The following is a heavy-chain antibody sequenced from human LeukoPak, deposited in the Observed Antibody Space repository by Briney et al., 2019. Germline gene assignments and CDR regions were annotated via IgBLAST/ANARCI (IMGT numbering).Heavy chain of an antibody. CDR3: ARVGSGWSMDS. J-gene: IGHJ4*02. CDR1: GFTFSKSG. D-gene: IGHD6-19*01. V-gene: IGHV3-33*01. Sequence: PGRSLRLSCAASGFTFSKSGMHWVRQAPGKGLEWVAGIRSDGSSESYADSVKGRFTISRDNSKNTLNLQMNSLRAEDTAVYYCARVGSGWSMDSWGQGTLVSVSS. CDR2: IRSDGSSE.